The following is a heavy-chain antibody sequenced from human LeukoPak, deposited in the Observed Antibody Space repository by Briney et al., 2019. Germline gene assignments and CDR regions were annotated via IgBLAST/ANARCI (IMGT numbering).Heavy chain of an antibody. J-gene: IGHJ4*02. CDR3: ARYSRSFDY. CDR1: GGSLSSSY. Sequence: SETLSLTCTVSGGSLSSSYWSWIRQPPGQGLEWIGYIYYTGNSNYNPSLKSRVTMSVDTPKNQFSLKLSSVTAADTAVYYCARYSRSFDYWGQGTLVTVSS. D-gene: IGHD5-18*01. V-gene: IGHV4-59*12. CDR2: IYYTGNS.